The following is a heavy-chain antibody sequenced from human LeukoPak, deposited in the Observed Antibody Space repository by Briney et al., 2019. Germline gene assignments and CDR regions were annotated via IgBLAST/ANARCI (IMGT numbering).Heavy chain of an antibody. D-gene: IGHD6-13*01. Sequence: SETPSLTCTVSGGSISSSSYYWGWIRQPPGKGLEWIGSIYSGNSYYNPSLKSRVTISVDTSKNQFSLKLSSVTAADTAVYYCAACKEYTSSWYVGHSRVRFDPWGQGTLVTVSS. CDR3: AACKEYTSSWYVGHSRVRFDP. CDR1: GGSISSSSYY. CDR2: IYSGNS. V-gene: IGHV4-39*05. J-gene: IGHJ5*02.